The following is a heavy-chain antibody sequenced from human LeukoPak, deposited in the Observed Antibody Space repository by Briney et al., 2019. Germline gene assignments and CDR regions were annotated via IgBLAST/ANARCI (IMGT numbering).Heavy chain of an antibody. J-gene: IGHJ3*02. CDR2: INPDNGGT. CDR3: ARVFGAVHPVTNYDAFEN. CDR1: GYTFTDYY. D-gene: IGHD3-16*01. V-gene: IGHV1-2*02. Sequence: ASMKVSCKASGYTFTDYYMHWIRQAPGQGLEWMGWINPDNGGTNYPLKFEGRVTMTRDTSISTAYMELGRLRSDDTAVYYCARVFGAVHPVTNYDAFENWGQGTMVSVSS.